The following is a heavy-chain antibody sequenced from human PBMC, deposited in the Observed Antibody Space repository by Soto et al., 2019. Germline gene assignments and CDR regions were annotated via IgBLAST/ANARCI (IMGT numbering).Heavy chain of an antibody. CDR1: GGSFSGYY. J-gene: IGHJ5*02. Sequence: QVQLQQWGAGLLKPSETLSLTCAVYGGSFSGYYWSWIRQPPGKGLEWIGEINHSGSTNYNPSLKSRVTISVDTFKNQFSLKLSSVTAADTAVYYCARGYGGNFRWFDPWGQGTLVTVSS. D-gene: IGHD4-17*01. V-gene: IGHV4-34*01. CDR3: ARGYGGNFRWFDP. CDR2: INHSGST.